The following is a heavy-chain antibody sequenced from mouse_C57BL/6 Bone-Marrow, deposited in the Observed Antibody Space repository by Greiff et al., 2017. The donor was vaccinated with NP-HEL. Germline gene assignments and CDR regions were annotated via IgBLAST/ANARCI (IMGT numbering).Heavy chain of an antibody. CDR2: IDPSDSYT. V-gene: IGHV1-59*01. CDR1: GYTFTSYW. CDR3: ARVRLRRVDY. Sequence: QVQLKQPGAELVRPGTSVKLSCKASGYTFTSYWMHWVKQRPGQGLEWIGVIDPSDSYTNYNQKFKGKATLTVDTSSSTAYMQLSSLTSEDSAVYYCARVRLRRVDYWGQGTTLTVSS. D-gene: IGHD2-4*01. J-gene: IGHJ2*01.